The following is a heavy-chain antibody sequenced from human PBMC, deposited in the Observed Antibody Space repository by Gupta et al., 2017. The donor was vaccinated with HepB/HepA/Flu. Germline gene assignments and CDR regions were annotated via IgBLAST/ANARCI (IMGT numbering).Heavy chain of an antibody. CDR2: SSGDGGKT. CDR3: AKALSSGRGVYFDC. CDR1: GVTFSSYG. Sequence: FESGGGLVQPEGSLRLSCAASGVTFSSYGRGWVRQAPGRGLEWGAESSGDGGKTHYADCVQGRFTISRDNSKNMLYLQMNSLRADDTAVYYCAKALSSGRGVYFDCRGQGTLGTVSS. D-gene: IGHD6-19*01. J-gene: IGHJ4*02. V-gene: IGHV3-23*01.